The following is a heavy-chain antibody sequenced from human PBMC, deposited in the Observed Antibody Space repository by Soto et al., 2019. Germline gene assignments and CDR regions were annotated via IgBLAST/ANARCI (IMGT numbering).Heavy chain of an antibody. CDR1: GGSISSYY. J-gene: IGHJ4*02. CDR2: IYYSRST. CDR3: VRQRWLGCYFDY. V-gene: IGHV4-59*01. D-gene: IGHD5-12*01. Sequence: QVQLQESGPGLVKPSETLSLTCTVSGGSISSYYWSWIRQPPGKGLEWIGYIYYSRSTNYNPSLKSRVTIPVNTSKNQFSLKLSFVTAADTAVYYCVRQRWLGCYFDYWGQGTLVTVSS.